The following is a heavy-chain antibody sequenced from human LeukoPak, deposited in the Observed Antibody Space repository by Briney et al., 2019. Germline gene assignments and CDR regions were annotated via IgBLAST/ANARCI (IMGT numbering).Heavy chain of an antibody. J-gene: IGHJ4*02. V-gene: IGHV1-24*01. Sequence: GASVKVSCKASGYTFTSYGISWVRQAPGQGLEWMGGFDPEDGETIYAQKFQGRVTMTEDTSTDTAYMELSSLRSEDTAVYYCATPEMATITARFDYWGQGTLVTVSS. CDR1: GYTFTSYG. CDR3: ATPEMATITARFDY. D-gene: IGHD5-24*01. CDR2: FDPEDGET.